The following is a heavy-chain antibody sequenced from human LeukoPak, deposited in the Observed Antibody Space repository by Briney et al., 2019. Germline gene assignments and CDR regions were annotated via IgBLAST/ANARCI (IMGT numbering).Heavy chain of an antibody. CDR1: GFTFTTHG. CDR3: ARDLRYGALDFDY. CDR2: IWSDGSQK. D-gene: IGHD3-3*02. V-gene: IGHV3-33*01. J-gene: IGHJ4*02. Sequence: GGSLRLSFAASGFTFTTHGFHWVRQAPGKGLECVAVIWSDGSQKYYADSVKGRFTISRDNSENTVYLQMNSLRAEDTAVYYCARDLRYGALDFDYGGQGTLVTVSS.